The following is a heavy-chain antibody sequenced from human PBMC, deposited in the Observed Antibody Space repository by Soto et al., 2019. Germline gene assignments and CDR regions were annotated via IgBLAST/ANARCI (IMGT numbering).Heavy chain of an antibody. CDR2: ISAYNGNT. D-gene: IGHD3-3*01. J-gene: IGHJ6*03. V-gene: IGHV1-18*01. Sequence: ASVKVSCKASGYTFTSYGISWVRQAPGQGLEWMGWISAYNGNTNYAQKLQGRVTMTTDTSTSTAYMELRSLRSDDTAVYYCARHMTSFGVVIMGRAGSSYYMDVWGKGTTVTVSS. CDR3: ARHMTSFGVVIMGRAGSSYYMDV. CDR1: GYTFTSYG.